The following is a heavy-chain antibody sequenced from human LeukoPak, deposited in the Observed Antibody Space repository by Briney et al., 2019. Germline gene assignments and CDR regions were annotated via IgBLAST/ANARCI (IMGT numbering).Heavy chain of an antibody. D-gene: IGHD4-11*01. CDR3: AKDAQRGFDYSNSLEY. CDR2: IWNDGSNK. J-gene: IGHJ4*02. CDR1: GFTFSHYG. Sequence: PGGSLRLSCTASGFTFSHYGMHWVGQAPGKGLEWVAVIWNDGSNKYYADSVKGRFTVYRDDSQNMLYLQMDSLRAEDTAVYYCAKDAQRGFDYSNSLEYWGQGALVTVSS. V-gene: IGHV3-33*06.